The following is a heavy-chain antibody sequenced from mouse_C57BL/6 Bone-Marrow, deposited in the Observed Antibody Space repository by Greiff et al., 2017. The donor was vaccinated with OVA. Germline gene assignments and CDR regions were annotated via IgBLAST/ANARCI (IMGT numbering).Heavy chain of an antibody. V-gene: IGHV1-69*01. D-gene: IGHD1-1*01. CDR3: ARDYYGSNY. J-gene: IGHJ2*01. CDR1: GYTFTSYW. Sequence: VQLQQPGAELVMPGASVKLSCKASGYTFTSYWMHRVKQRPGQGLEWIGEIDPSDSYTNYNQKFKGKSTLTVDKSSSTAYMQLSSLTSEDSAVYYCARDYYGSNYWGQGTTLTVSS. CDR2: IDPSDSYT.